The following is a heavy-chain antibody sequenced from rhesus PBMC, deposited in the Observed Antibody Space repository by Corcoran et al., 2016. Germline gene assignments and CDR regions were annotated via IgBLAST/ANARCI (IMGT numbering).Heavy chain of an antibody. D-gene: IGHD5-24*01. CDR3: ARSGYSSSIDY. Sequence: QVQLQESGPGLMKPSETLSLTCAVSGGSVSSSNWWSWIRPPPRKGLEWIGYISGSSGSTYYNPYLKSLVTSSTDTSKNQFSLKLSSVTAADTAVYYCARSGYSSSIDYWGQGVLVTVSS. V-gene: IGHV4-65*01. J-gene: IGHJ4*01. CDR2: ISGSSGST. CDR1: GGSVSSSNW.